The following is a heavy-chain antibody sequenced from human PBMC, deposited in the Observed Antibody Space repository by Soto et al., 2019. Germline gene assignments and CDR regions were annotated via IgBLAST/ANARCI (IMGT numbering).Heavy chain of an antibody. J-gene: IGHJ4*02. Sequence: QVQLVESGGGVVQPGRSLRLSCAASGFTFSSFGMHWVRQAPGKGLEWVAVIWYDGSNKYYADSVKGRFTISRDNSKNTLYLQMNSLRAEDTAVYYCAMYGDYGGFAFDYWGQGTLVTVSS. V-gene: IGHV3-33*01. CDR1: GFTFSSFG. CDR2: IWYDGSNK. D-gene: IGHD4-17*01. CDR3: AMYGDYGGFAFDY.